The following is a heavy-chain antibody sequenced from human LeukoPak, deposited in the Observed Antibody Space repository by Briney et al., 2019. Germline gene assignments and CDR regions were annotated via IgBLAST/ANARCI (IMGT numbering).Heavy chain of an antibody. D-gene: IGHD1-1*01. CDR2: IYYSGST. J-gene: IGHJ5*02. Sequence: PSETLSLTCTVSGGSISSGGYYWSWIRQHPGKGLEWIGYIYYSGSTYYNPSLKSRVTISVDTSKNQFSLKLSSVTAADTAVYLCARANGRPGYRWFDPWGQGTLVTVSS. CDR3: ARANGRPGYRWFDP. V-gene: IGHV4-31*03. CDR1: GGSISSGGYY.